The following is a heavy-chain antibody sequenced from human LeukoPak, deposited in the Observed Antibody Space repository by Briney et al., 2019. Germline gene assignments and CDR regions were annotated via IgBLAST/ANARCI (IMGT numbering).Heavy chain of an antibody. CDR2: MNPNSGNT. V-gene: IGHV1-8*03. J-gene: IGHJ4*02. Sequence: ASVKVSCKASGYTFTSYGINWVRQATGQGLEWMGWMNPNSGNTGYAQKFQGRVTITRNTSISTAYMELSSLRSEDTAVYYCAISLTGYSYGLDYWGQGTLVTVSS. CDR3: AISLTGYSYGLDY. CDR1: GYTFTSYG. D-gene: IGHD5-18*01.